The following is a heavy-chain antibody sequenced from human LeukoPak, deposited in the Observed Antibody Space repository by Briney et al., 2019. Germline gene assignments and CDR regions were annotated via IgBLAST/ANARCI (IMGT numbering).Heavy chain of an antibody. D-gene: IGHD2-21*01. V-gene: IGHV4-59*01. CDR2: ISYSGST. J-gene: IGHJ4*02. CDR1: GVSISDYY. Sequence: SETLSLTCTVSGVSISDYYWHWIRQPPRKGLEWIGFISYSGSTNYNPSLKSRVTISIDPSKNQFSLKLSSVTAADTAAYYCAREYSSFDYWGQGTLVTVSS. CDR3: AREYSSFDY.